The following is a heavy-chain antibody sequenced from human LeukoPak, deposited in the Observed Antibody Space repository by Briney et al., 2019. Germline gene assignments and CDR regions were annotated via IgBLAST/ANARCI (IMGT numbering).Heavy chain of an antibody. V-gene: IGHV3-23*01. Sequence: PGGSLRLSCAPSGFTFSSYAMSWVRHAPGKGLEWVSGISGSGGRTYYADSVKGRFTISRDNSKNTLYLQMNTLRAEDTAVFYCAKDLPLAFDIWGQGTLVTVSS. J-gene: IGHJ3*02. CDR3: AKDLPLAFDI. CDR1: GFTFSSYA. CDR2: ISGSGGRT.